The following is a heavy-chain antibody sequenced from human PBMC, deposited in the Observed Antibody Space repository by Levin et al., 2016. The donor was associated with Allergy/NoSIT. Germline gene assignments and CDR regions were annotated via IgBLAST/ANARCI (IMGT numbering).Heavy chain of an antibody. CDR2: ISYDGSNK. D-gene: IGHD3-10*01. CDR3: AKLGTVVRGVPNWFDP. J-gene: IGHJ5*02. V-gene: IGHV3-30*18. CDR1: GFTFSSYG. Sequence: GESLKISCAASGFTFSSYGMHWVRQAPGKGLEWVAVISYDGSNKYYADSVKGRFTISRDNSKNTLYLQMNSLRAEDTAVYYCAKLGTVVRGVPNWFDPWGQGTLVTVSS.